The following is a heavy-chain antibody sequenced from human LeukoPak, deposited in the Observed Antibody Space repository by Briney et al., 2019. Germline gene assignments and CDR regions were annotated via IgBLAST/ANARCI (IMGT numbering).Heavy chain of an antibody. V-gene: IGHV1-69*01. CDR1: GGTFSNYA. CDR2: IIPMFGTA. CDR3: AIETNWFDP. J-gene: IGHJ5*02. Sequence: ASVKVSCKASGGTFSNYAISWVRQAPGQGLEWMGGIIPMFGTANYARKFQGRVTMTADESTSTAYMELSSLRSDDTAVYYCAIETNWFDPWGQGTLVTVSS.